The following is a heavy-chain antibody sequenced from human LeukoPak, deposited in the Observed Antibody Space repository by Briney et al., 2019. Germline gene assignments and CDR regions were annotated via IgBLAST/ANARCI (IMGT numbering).Heavy chain of an antibody. Sequence: GGSLRLSCAASGFTFSNSGMHWVRQAPGRGLVWVAFIQFHGSDIFYADSVEGRFTISRDNSKNTLYLQMNSLRPEDTAVYYCAKDNPIEKVPGLGPGSWGQGTLVTVSS. CDR1: GFTFSNSG. CDR2: IQFHGSDI. D-gene: IGHD2-2*01. V-gene: IGHV3-30*02. CDR3: AKDNPIEKVPGLGPGS. J-gene: IGHJ5*02.